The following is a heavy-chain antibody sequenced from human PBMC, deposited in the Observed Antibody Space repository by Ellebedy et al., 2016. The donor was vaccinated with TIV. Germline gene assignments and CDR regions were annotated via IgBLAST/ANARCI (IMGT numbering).Heavy chain of an antibody. CDR2: ISYDGSRN. CDR3: AKGPSRGAAASKY. D-gene: IGHD6-13*01. Sequence: GESLKISCAASGFTFSSYGMHWVRQALGKGLEWVATISYDGSRNYYVESVKGRFTISRDNSKNTVYLQMDRLKTDDTAMYFCAKGPSRGAAASKYWGKGTLVTVSS. V-gene: IGHV3-30*18. J-gene: IGHJ4*02. CDR1: GFTFSSYG.